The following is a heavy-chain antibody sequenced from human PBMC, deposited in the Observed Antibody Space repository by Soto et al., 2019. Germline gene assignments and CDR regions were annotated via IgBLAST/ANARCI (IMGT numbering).Heavy chain of an antibody. CDR3: VRHGGVCFGP. CDR1: SGSISSGTW. CDR2: VADTGST. D-gene: IGHD3-3*01. J-gene: IGHJ5*02. Sequence: QVQLQESGPGLVKPSGTISLTCVVSSGSISSGTWWSWVRQPPGKGLEWIGQVADTGSTIYNPSLRSLVIFTIDKSTSQFSLSRRAVTPADTALYYCVRHGGVCFGPWGQGTLVSVS. V-gene: IGHV4-4*02.